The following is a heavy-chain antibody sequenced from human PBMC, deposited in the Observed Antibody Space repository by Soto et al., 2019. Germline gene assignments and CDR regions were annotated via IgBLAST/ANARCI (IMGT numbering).Heavy chain of an antibody. CDR3: ARDSGSYYSPTFDY. J-gene: IGHJ4*02. V-gene: IGHV3-30-3*01. Sequence: LRLSCAASGFTFSSYAMHWVRQAPGKGLEWVAVISYDGSNKYYADSVKGRFTISRDNSKNTLYLQMNSLRAEDTAVYYCARDSGSYYSPTFDYWGQGTLVTVSS. CDR2: ISYDGSNK. CDR1: GFTFSSYA. D-gene: IGHD1-26*01.